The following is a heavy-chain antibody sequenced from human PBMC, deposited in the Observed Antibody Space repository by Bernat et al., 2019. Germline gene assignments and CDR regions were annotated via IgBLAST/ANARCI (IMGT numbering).Heavy chain of an antibody. J-gene: IGHJ5*02. CDR2: IYYSGST. CDR1: GGSISSGGYY. Sequence: QVQLQESGPGLVKPSQTLSLTCTVSGGSISSGGYYWSWIRQHPGKGLEWIGYIYYSGSTYYNPSLKSRVTISLETSKNQFSLKLSSVTAEDKAVYYWARVRTSSSYGIRWFDPWGQGTLVTVSS. CDR3: ARVRTSSSYGIRWFDP. D-gene: IGHD6-6*01. V-gene: IGHV4-31*03.